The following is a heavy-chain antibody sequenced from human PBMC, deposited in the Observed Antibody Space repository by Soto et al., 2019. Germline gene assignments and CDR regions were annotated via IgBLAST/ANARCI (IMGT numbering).Heavy chain of an antibody. Sequence: SETLSLTCAVYGGSFSGYYWSWIRQPPGKGLEWIGEINHSGSTNYNPSLKSRVTISVDTSKNQFSLKLSSVTAADTAVYYCARGLSIHLCLVGEIGFDPWGQGTLVTVSS. CDR2: INHSGST. CDR1: GGSFSGYY. J-gene: IGHJ5*02. V-gene: IGHV4-34*01. CDR3: ARGLSIHLCLVGEIGFDP. D-gene: IGHD5-18*01.